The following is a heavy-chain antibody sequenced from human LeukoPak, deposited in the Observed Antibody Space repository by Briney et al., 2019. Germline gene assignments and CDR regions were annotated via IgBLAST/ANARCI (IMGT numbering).Heavy chain of an antibody. Sequence: ASVKVSCKASGGTFSSYAISWVRQAPGQGLEWMGGIIPIFGTANYAQKFQGRVTVTADESTSTAYMELSSLRSEDTAVYYCARDFGDYTFDYWGQGTLVTVSS. V-gene: IGHV1-69*13. J-gene: IGHJ4*02. CDR1: GGTFSSYA. D-gene: IGHD4-17*01. CDR3: ARDFGDYTFDY. CDR2: IIPIFGTA.